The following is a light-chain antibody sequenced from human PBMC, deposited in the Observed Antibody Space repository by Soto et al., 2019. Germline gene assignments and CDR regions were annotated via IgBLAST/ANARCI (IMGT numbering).Light chain of an antibody. CDR2: EVS. V-gene: IGLV2-23*02. Sequence: SALTPAASVSGSPGQSITISCTRTSSDVGSYNLVSWYQQHPGKAPKLMIYEVSKRPSGVSNRFSGSKSGNTASLTISGLQAEDEADYYCCSYAGSSTFVVFGGGTKVTVL. CDR3: CSYAGSSTFVV. J-gene: IGLJ2*01. CDR1: SSDVGSYNL.